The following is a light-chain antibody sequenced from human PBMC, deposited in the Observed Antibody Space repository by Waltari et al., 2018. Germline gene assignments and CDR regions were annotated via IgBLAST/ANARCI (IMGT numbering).Light chain of an antibody. V-gene: IGKV3-15*01. CDR3: QQYDNWPPWT. Sequence: EIAMTQSPVTLSVSPGDTATLSCRASQSISINLAWYQQKPGQAPRLLIYAGSTRASGIPARFSGSGSGTEFTLTISSLQSEDFAVYYCQQYDNWPPWTFGQGTKVEI. CDR1: QSISIN. J-gene: IGKJ1*01. CDR2: AGS.